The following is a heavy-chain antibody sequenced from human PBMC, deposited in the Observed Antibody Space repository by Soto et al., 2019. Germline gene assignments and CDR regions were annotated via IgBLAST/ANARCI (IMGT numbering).Heavy chain of an antibody. CDR3: TTEGEGTMVRGVDYYYYGMDV. V-gene: IGHV3-15*01. Sequence: GGSLRLSCAASGFTFSNAWMSWVRQAPGKGLEWVGRIKSKTDGGTTDYAAPVKGRFTISRDDSKNTLYLQMNSLKTEDTAVYYCTTEGEGTMVRGVDYYYYGMDVWGQGTTVTVSS. CDR1: GFTFSNAW. CDR2: IKSKTDGGTT. J-gene: IGHJ6*02. D-gene: IGHD3-10*01.